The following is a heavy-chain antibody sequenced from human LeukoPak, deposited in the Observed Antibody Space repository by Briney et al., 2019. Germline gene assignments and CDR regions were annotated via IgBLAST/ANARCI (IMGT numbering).Heavy chain of an antibody. D-gene: IGHD3-9*01. CDR2: INPSGGST. J-gene: IGHJ4*02. CDR3: ARTDYDILTGYIGPCGEV. CDR1: GYTFTSYY. Sequence: ASVKVSCKASGYTFTSYYMHWVRQAPGQGLEWMGIINPSGGSTSYAQKFQGRVTMTRDTSTSTAYMELRSLRSDDTAVYYCARTDYDILTGYIGPCGEVWGQGTLVTVSS. V-gene: IGHV1-46*01.